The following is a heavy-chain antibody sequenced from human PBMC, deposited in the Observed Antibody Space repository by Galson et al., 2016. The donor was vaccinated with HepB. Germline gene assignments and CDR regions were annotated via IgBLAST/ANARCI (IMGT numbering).Heavy chain of an antibody. CDR2: IHASGDT. V-gene: IGHV3-53*01. CDR3: GRDSYDSSSWSVDF. Sequence: SLRLSCAASGFSVRDDYMNWVRQAPGKGLEWVSVIHASGDTNYAGSVEDRFTISRDTSKNTVYLQMRSLRPEDPAVYYCGRDSYDSSSWSVDFWGQGTLVTVSA. D-gene: IGHD6-13*01. CDR1: GFSVRDDY. J-gene: IGHJ4*02.